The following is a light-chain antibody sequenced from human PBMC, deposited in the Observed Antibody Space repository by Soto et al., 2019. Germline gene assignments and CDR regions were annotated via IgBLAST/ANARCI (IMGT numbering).Light chain of an antibody. CDR3: QQYNNLPPVT. CDR1: QSVASN. V-gene: IGKV3-15*01. Sequence: EMVMTQSPATLTVYTGERATLSCRASQSVASNLAWYQQRPGQAPRLLIYGASTRATGVPARFSGSGSGTDFTLTISSLQSEDFAVYYCQQYNNLPPVTFGQGTRLEIK. J-gene: IGKJ5*01. CDR2: GAS.